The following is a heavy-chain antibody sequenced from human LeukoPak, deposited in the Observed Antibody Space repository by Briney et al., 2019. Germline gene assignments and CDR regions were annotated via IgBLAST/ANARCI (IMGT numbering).Heavy chain of an antibody. V-gene: IGHV3-23*01. CDR3: AKLLSGWHYFDY. CDR2: ISGTGGRT. CDR1: GFIFSSYA. D-gene: IGHD6-19*01. J-gene: IGHJ4*02. Sequence: PGGSLRLSCAASGFIFSSYAMSWVRQAPGKGLEWVLGISGTGGRTYYADSVKGRFTISRDNSKNTLYLQMNSLRADDTAVYYCAKLLSGWHYFDYWGQGTLVIVSS.